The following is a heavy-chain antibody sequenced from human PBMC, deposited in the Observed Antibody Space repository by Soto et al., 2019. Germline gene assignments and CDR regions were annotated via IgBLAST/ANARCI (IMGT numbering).Heavy chain of an antibody. D-gene: IGHD3-3*01. CDR2: VIPIFGAA. CDR1: GGTFSSYA. CDR3: ARGSTTILGVVWSYGMDV. V-gene: IGHV1-69*13. Sequence: AVQVSCKASGGTFSSYAISWGRQTPGQGLQWMGGVIPIFGAANYAQKFQGRVTITADESTRTAYTELSSLRSDDTVGYYCARGSTTILGVVWSYGMDVWGQGTTVTVSS. J-gene: IGHJ6*02.